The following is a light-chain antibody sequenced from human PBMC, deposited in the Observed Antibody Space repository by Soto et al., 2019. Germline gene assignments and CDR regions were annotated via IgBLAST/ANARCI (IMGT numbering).Light chain of an antibody. CDR2: EGT. CDR1: SSDVGSYDL. V-gene: IGLV2-23*01. Sequence: QSALTQPASVSGSPGQSITISCTGTSSDVGSYDLVSWFQHHPGEAPKLMIYEGTKRPSGVSNRFSGSKSGNTSSLTISGLTTEDEADYYCCSYSGSDTMIFGGGTKLTVL. J-gene: IGLJ2*01. CDR3: CSYSGSDTMI.